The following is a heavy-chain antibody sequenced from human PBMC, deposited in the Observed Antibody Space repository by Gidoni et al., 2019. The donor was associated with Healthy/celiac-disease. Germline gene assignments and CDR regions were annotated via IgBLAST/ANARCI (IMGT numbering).Heavy chain of an antibody. J-gene: IGHJ3*02. V-gene: IGHV3-48*02. CDR2: SSSSSSTI. CDR1: GFTFSSYS. CDR3: AFDTARAHDAFDI. D-gene: IGHD5-18*01. Sequence: EFQLVESGGGLVQPVWSLRLSFAASGFTFSSYSMNCVLQAPGKGLEWVSYSSSSSSTIYYADSVKGRFTISRENAKNSLYLQMNSLRDEDTAVYYCAFDTARAHDAFDIWGQGTMVTVSS.